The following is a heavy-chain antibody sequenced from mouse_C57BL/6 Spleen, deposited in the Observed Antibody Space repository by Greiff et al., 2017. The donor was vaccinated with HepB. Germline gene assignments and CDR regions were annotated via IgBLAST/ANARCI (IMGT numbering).Heavy chain of an antibody. CDR1: GYSITSGYY. Sequence: VQLQQSGPGLVKPSQSLSLTCSVTGYSITSGYYWNWIRQFPGNKLEWMGYLSYDGSNNYNPSLKNRISITRDTSKNQFFLKLNSVTTEDTATYYCARGSDYDDFDYWGQGTTLTVSS. D-gene: IGHD2-4*01. V-gene: IGHV3-6*01. CDR3: ARGSDYDDFDY. CDR2: LSYDGSN. J-gene: IGHJ2*01.